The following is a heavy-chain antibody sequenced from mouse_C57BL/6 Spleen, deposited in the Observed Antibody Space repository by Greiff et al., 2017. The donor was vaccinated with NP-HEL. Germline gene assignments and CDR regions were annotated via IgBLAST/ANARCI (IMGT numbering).Heavy chain of an antibody. Sequence: VQLQQSGAELVRPGSSVKLSCKASGYTFTSYWMDWVKQRPGQGLEWIGNIYPSDSETHYNQKFKDKATLTVDKSSSTAYMQLSSLTSEDSAVYYCARRDYYGSSYYFDYWGQGTTLTVPS. V-gene: IGHV1-61*01. CDR1: GYTFTSYW. D-gene: IGHD1-1*01. CDR2: IYPSDSET. CDR3: ARRDYYGSSYYFDY. J-gene: IGHJ2*01.